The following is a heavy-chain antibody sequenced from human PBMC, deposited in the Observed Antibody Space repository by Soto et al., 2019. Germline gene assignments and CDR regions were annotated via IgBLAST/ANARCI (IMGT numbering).Heavy chain of an antibody. CDR2: IYYSGST. CDR1: GGSISSSSYY. CDR3: ARRAVAETYFDY. V-gene: IGHV4-39*01. Sequence: QLQLQESGPGLVKPSETLSLTCTVSGGSISSSSYYWGWIRQPPGKGLEWIGSIYYSGSTYYNPSLKLRVTISVATAKNQFSPKLSSVTAADTAVYYCARRAVAETYFDYWGQGTLVTVSS. D-gene: IGHD6-19*01. J-gene: IGHJ4*02.